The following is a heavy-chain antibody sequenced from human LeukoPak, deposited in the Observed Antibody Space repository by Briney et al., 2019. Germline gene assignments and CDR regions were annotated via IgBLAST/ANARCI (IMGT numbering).Heavy chain of an antibody. D-gene: IGHD2/OR15-2a*01. V-gene: IGHV4-34*01. J-gene: IGHJ4*02. Sequence: SETLSLTCAVYGGSFSGYYWNWIRQPPGKGLEWIGEINHSGSTNYNPSLKSRVTISVDTSKNQFSLKLSSVTAADTAVYYCARGRFTFNDYWGQGTLVTVSS. CDR1: GGSFSGYY. CDR3: ARGRFTFNDY. CDR2: INHSGST.